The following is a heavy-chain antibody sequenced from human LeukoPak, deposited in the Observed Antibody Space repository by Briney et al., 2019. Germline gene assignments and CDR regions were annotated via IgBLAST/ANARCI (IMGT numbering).Heavy chain of an antibody. CDR1: GFIFSSYE. J-gene: IGHJ4*02. CDR2: ISTSGSTI. CDR3: ARDEAAAGFDY. V-gene: IGHV3-48*03. Sequence: GALRLSCAASGFIFSSYEMNWVRQAPGKGLEWVSYISTSGSTIYYADSVKGRFTISRDNAKNSLYLQMNSLRAEDTAVYYCARDEAAAGFDYWGQGTLVTVSS. D-gene: IGHD6-13*01.